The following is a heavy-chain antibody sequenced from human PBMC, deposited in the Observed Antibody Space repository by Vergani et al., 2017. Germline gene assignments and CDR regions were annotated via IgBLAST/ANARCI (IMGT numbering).Heavy chain of an antibody. CDR2: IIPIFGTA. Sequence: QVQLVQSGAEVKKPGSSVKVSCKASGGTFSSYAISWVRQAPGQGLEWMGGIIPIFGTANYAQKFQGRVTITADESTSTAYIELSSLRSDDTAVYYCARDFGYCSGGSCDGMDVWGQGTTVTVSS. V-gene: IGHV1-69*12. CDR3: ARDFGYCSGGSCDGMDV. CDR1: GGTFSSYA. D-gene: IGHD2-15*01. J-gene: IGHJ6*02.